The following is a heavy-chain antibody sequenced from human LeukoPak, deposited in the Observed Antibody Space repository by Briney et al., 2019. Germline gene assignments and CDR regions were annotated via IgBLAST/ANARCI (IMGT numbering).Heavy chain of an antibody. V-gene: IGHV3-43*01. D-gene: IGHD6-13*01. CDR3: AKDERRIAATGSWGFDH. CDR1: GFIFDDYT. J-gene: IGHJ4*02. CDR2: ISWDGSTT. Sequence: GGSLRLSCATSGFIFDDYTMHWVRQAPGKGLEWVSLISWDGSTTYYADSVKGRFTISRDNTNNSLYLHLTSLRNDDTALYYCAKDERRIAATGSWGFDHWGQGTLVTVSS.